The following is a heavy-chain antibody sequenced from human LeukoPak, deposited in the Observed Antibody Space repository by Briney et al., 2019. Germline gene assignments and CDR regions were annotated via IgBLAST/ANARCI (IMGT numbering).Heavy chain of an antibody. CDR2: IYSGGTT. CDR3: ARAPPGYCSGGSCYPFDY. CDR1: GFTVSSTY. J-gene: IGHJ4*02. Sequence: GGSLRLSCAASGFTVSSTYVTWVRQAPGKGLEWVSLIYSGGTTYHADSVKGRFTISRDNSKNTLYLQMNSLRVEDTAVYYCARAPPGYCSGGSCYPFDYWGQGTLVTVSS. D-gene: IGHD2-15*01. V-gene: IGHV3-66*02.